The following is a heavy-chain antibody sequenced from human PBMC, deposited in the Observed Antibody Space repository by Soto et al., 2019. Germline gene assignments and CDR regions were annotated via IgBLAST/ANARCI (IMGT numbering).Heavy chain of an antibody. Sequence: PSETLSLTCAVHGGSFSGYYWDWIRQPPGKGLEWIGEVNHGGTSNYNPSLKSRAIISLDTSNNQLSLQLNSVTPDDTAVYYCVRLIGNSWLDSWGQGTLVTVSS. CDR1: GGSFSGYY. V-gene: IGHV4-34*01. J-gene: IGHJ5*01. CDR2: VNHGGTS. D-gene: IGHD2-8*01. CDR3: VRLIGNSWLDS.